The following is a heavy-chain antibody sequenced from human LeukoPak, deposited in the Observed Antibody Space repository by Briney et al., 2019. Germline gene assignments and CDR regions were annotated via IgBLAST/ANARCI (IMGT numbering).Heavy chain of an antibody. Sequence: GESLKISCKGSGYSFTSYWIAWVRQMPGKGLEWMGIIYPGDSDTRYSPSFQGQVTISADKSISTAYLQWSSLKASDTAMYYCASSYCSSTSCYTPAEYWGQGTLVTVSS. J-gene: IGHJ4*02. CDR2: IYPGDSDT. CDR3: ASSYCSSTSCYTPAEY. CDR1: GYSFTSYW. V-gene: IGHV5-51*01. D-gene: IGHD2-2*02.